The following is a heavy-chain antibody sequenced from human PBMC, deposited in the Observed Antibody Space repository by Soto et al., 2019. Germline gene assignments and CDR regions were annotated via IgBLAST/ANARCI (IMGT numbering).Heavy chain of an antibody. J-gene: IGHJ5*02. CDR2: IYYSGST. V-gene: IGHV4-31*03. D-gene: IGHD6-6*01. CDR1: GGSISSGGYY. Sequence: PSETLSLTCTVSGGSISSGGYYWSWIRQHPGKGLEWIGYIYYSGSTYYNPSLKSRVTISVDTSKNQFSLKLSSVTAADTAVYYCASSPIHKSAGVGPSTPNWFDPWGQGILVTVSS. CDR3: ASSPIHKSAGVGPSTPNWFDP.